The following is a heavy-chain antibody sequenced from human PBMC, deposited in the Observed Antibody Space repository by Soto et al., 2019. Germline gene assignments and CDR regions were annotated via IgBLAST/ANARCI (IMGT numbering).Heavy chain of an antibody. V-gene: IGHV3-30-3*01. CDR1: GFTFSSFA. D-gene: IGHD4-17*01. CDR2: ISYDGSNK. Sequence: QVQLVESGGGVVHPGTYLRLSCAASGFTFSSFAMHWVRQAPGKGLEWVAVISYDGSNKYYADSVKGRFTISRDNSRNTLSLHMNSLGAEDTAVYSCATNDYDGYGAGCWGQGTLVTVSS. J-gene: IGHJ4*02. CDR3: ATNDYDGYGAGC.